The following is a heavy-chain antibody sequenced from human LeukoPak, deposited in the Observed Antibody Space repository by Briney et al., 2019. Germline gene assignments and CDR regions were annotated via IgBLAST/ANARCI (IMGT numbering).Heavy chain of an antibody. J-gene: IGHJ5*01. CDR1: GGSISNYY. D-gene: IGHD6-19*01. Sequence: PSETLSLTCTVSGGSISNYYWSWIRQPPGKGLEWIGYIYGSGSAHYDPSLQSRVTYSVDTSKNLLSLKLSSVTAADTAVYYCARGYSSGWYFESWGQGTLVTVSS. CDR2: IYGSGSA. V-gene: IGHV4-59*01. CDR3: ARGYSSGWYFES.